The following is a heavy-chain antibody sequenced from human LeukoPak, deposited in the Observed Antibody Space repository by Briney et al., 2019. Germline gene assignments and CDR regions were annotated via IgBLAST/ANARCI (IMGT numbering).Heavy chain of an antibody. Sequence: GGSLRLSCAASGFTFSRYAMSWVRQAPGKGLEWVSAISGSGGSTYYADSVKGRFTISRDNSKNTLYLQMNSLRAEDTAVYYCAKVGREPYTAMVKFYFDYWGQGTLVTVFS. V-gene: IGHV3-23*01. D-gene: IGHD5-18*01. CDR2: ISGSGGST. J-gene: IGHJ4*02. CDR1: GFTFSRYA. CDR3: AKVGREPYTAMVKFYFDY.